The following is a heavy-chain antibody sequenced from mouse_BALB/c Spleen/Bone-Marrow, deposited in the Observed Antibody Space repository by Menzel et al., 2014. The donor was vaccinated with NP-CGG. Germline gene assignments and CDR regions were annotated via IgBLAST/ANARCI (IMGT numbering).Heavy chain of an antibody. CDR2: IDPANGNT. CDR1: GFNIKDTY. CDR3: ARWEYYAMDY. V-gene: IGHV14-3*02. J-gene: IGHJ4*01. D-gene: IGHD4-1*01. Sequence: EVHLQQSGAELVKPGASVKLSCTASGFNIKDTYMHWVKQRPEQGLEWIGRIDPANGNTKYDPKFQGKATITADTSSNTAYLQLGSLTSEDTAVYYCARWEYYAMDYWGQGTSVTVSS.